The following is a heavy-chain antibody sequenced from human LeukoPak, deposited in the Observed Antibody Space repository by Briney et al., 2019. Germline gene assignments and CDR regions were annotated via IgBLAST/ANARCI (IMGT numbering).Heavy chain of an antibody. Sequence: PSETLSLTCTVSGGSISSGNYYWSWIRQPAGKGLEWIGRFSTSGSTNYNPSLKSRVTMSVDTSKNQFSLKLSSVTAADTAVYYCARDIVAEGYYMDVWGKGTTVTISS. CDR2: FSTSGST. CDR3: ARDIVAEGYYMDV. V-gene: IGHV4-61*02. J-gene: IGHJ6*03. CDR1: GGSISSGNYY. D-gene: IGHD5-12*01.